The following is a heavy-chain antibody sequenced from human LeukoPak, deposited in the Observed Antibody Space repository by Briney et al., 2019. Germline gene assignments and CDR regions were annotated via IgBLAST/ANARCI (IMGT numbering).Heavy chain of an antibody. CDR3: ARDYYYGSGSYYPYYYYGMDV. CDR2: INPNSGGT. Sequence: ASVKVSCKASGYTFTGYYMHWVRQAPGQGLEWMGWINPNSGGTNYPQKFQGRVTMTRDTSISTAYMELSRLRSDDTAVYYCARDYYYGSGSYYPYYYYGMDVWGQGTTVTVSS. D-gene: IGHD3-10*01. V-gene: IGHV1-2*02. CDR1: GYTFTGYY. J-gene: IGHJ6*02.